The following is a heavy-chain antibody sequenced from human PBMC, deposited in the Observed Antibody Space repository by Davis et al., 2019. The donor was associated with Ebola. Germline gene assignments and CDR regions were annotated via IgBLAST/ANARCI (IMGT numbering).Heavy chain of an antibody. D-gene: IGHD5-24*01. CDR1: GYSSINYW. CDR2: IHSGGSDI. Sequence: PGGPLRPSCEVSGYSSINYWIGWVRQMPGKGLEWMGLIHSGGSDIRYSPSFRGQVTISADKSISTAYLQWSSLKASDSAIYYCARQYGFGIYNWGQGTLVTVSA. J-gene: IGHJ4*02. CDR3: ARQYGFGIYN. V-gene: IGHV5-51*01.